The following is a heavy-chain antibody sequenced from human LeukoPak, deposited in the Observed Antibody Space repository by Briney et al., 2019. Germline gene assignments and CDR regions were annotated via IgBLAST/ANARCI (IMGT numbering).Heavy chain of an antibody. Sequence: GESLKITCKGSGYSFTNYWITWVRQMPGKGLEWMGRIDPSDSYTNYSPSFQGHVTISADKSISTAYLQWSSLKASDTAMYYCARRGSGWSMDDYWGQGTLVTVSS. V-gene: IGHV5-10-1*01. J-gene: IGHJ4*02. CDR1: GYSFTNYW. D-gene: IGHD6-19*01. CDR2: IDPSDSYT. CDR3: ARRGSGWSMDDY.